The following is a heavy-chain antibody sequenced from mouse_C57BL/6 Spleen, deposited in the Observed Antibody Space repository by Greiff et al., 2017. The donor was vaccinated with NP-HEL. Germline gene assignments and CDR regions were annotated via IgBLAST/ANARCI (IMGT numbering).Heavy chain of an antibody. V-gene: IGHV14-4*01. Sequence: DVQLQESGAELVRPGASVKLSCTASGFNIKDDYMHWVKQRPEQGLEWIGWIVPENVDTEYASKFQGKATITAETSSNTAYLHLSSMTSEDTAVYYGTPITTVVATRAYWGQGTLVTVSA. D-gene: IGHD1-1*01. CDR2: IVPENVDT. CDR1: GFNIKDDY. J-gene: IGHJ3*01. CDR3: TPITTVVATRAY.